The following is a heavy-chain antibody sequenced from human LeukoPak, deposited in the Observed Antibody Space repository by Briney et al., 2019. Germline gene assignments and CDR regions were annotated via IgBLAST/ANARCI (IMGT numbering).Heavy chain of an antibody. J-gene: IGHJ4*02. D-gene: IGHD3-9*01. Sequence: SETLSLTCTVSGGSISSYYWSWIRQPPGKGLEWIGYIYYSGSTNYNPSLKSRVTISVDTSKNQFSLKLSSVTAADTAVYYCAREARVTYDILTGYFDYWGQGTLVTVFS. V-gene: IGHV4-59*01. CDR3: AREARVTYDILTGYFDY. CDR1: GGSISSYY. CDR2: IYYSGST.